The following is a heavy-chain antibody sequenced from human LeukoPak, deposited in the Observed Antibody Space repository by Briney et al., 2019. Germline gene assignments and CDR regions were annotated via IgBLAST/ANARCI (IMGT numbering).Heavy chain of an antibody. V-gene: IGHV3-33*01. Sequence: PGGSLRLSCAASGFTFSSYGMHWVRHAPGKGLEWGAVIWYDGSNKYYADSVKGRFTISRDNSKNTLYLQRNSLRAEDTAVYYCGRGYSSGYFDYWGQGTLVTVSS. CDR3: GRGYSSGYFDY. CDR1: GFTFSSYG. D-gene: IGHD3-22*01. J-gene: IGHJ4*02. CDR2: IWYDGSNK.